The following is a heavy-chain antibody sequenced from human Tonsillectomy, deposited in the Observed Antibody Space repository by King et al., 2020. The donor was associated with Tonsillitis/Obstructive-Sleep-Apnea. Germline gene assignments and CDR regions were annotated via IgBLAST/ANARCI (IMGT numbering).Heavy chain of an antibody. Sequence: QLVKSGGDVKKPGASVKVSCKTSDYDFSNYGIRWVRQAPGQGLEWMGWITIHNGNTAYAQNLQGRVSITADTSTRTVYLELRSLRSDDTAVYYCRAVVVGLGTPDHMDVWGEGTTVIVSS. D-gene: IGHD2-21*01. CDR3: RAVVVGLGTPDHMDV. CDR1: DYDFSNYG. V-gene: IGHV1-18*01. J-gene: IGHJ6*03. CDR2: ITIHNGNT.